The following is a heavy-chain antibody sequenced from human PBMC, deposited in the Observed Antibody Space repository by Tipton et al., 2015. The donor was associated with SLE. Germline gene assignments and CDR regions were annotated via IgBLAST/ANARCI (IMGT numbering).Heavy chain of an antibody. CDR3: ARDQLYCSGGSCPDY. CDR1: GFTFSSYE. J-gene: IGHJ4*02. D-gene: IGHD2-15*01. Sequence: SLRLSCTASGFTFSSYEMNWVRQAPGKGLEWVSYISSSGSTIYYADSVKGRFTISRDNAKNSLYLQMNSLRAEDTAVYYCARDQLYCSGGSCPDYWGQGTLVTVSS. V-gene: IGHV3-48*03. CDR2: ISSSGSTI.